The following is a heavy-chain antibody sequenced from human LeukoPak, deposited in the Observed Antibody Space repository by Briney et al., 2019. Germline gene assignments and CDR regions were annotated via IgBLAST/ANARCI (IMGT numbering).Heavy chain of an antibody. Sequence: PSETLFLTCAVSGVSISSGDYYWTWIRQPPGKGLEWIGYISYSGRTYYNPSLKSGITISLDTSKNQFSLKVTSVTAADTAVYYCARDENSYYMDVWGTGTTVTVSS. V-gene: IGHV4-30-4*08. CDR3: ARDENSYYMDV. J-gene: IGHJ6*03. CDR1: GVSISSGDYY. CDR2: ISYSGRT.